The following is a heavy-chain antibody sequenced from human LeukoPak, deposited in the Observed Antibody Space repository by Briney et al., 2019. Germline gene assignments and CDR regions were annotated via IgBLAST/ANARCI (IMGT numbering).Heavy chain of an antibody. D-gene: IGHD3-22*01. Sequence: GGSLRLSCAASGFTFSSYGMHWVRQAPGKGLEWVAVISYDGSNKYYADSVKGRFTISRDSSKNTLYLQMNSLRAEDTAVYYCAKDMYYDSSGLDYWGQGTLVTVSS. CDR3: AKDMYYDSSGLDY. V-gene: IGHV3-30*18. CDR1: GFTFSSYG. CDR2: ISYDGSNK. J-gene: IGHJ4*02.